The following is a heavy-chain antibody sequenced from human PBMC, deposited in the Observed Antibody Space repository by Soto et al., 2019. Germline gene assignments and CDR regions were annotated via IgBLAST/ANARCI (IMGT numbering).Heavy chain of an antibody. J-gene: IGHJ6*02. V-gene: IGHV5-51*01. CDR1: GYSFTSYW. D-gene: IGHD3-10*01. Sequence: PGESLKISCKGSGYSFTSYWIGWVRQMPGKGLESMGIIYPGDSDTRYSPSFQGQVTISADKSISTAYLQWSSLKASDTAMYYCAGGGVRGVVTRTRDYYGMDVWGQGTKVTVSS. CDR2: IYPGDSDT. CDR3: AGGGVRGVVTRTRDYYGMDV.